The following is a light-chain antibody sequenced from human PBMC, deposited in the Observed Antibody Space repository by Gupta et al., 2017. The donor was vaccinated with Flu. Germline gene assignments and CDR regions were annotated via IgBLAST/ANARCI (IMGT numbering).Light chain of an antibody. Sequence: PSSLSASVGDRVTITCRASQRISSYVNWYQQKPGKAPKLLIYAASRVQSGVPSRFSGSGSGTDFTLTISRLQPEDFATYYCQQSDSTPDTFGGGTKVEIK. J-gene: IGKJ4*01. CDR1: QRISSY. V-gene: IGKV1-39*01. CDR2: AAS. CDR3: QQSDSTPDT.